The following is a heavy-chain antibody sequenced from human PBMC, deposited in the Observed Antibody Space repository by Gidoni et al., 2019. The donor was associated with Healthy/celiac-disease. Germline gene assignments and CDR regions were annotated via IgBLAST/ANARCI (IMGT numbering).Heavy chain of an antibody. CDR1: GYTFPSYY. CDR3: ARVSCGGDCYTDNWFDP. Sequence: QVQLVQSGAEVKKPGASVKVSCTASGYTFPSYYINGVRQATGQGLEWMGWMNPNSGNTGYAQKFQGRVTMTRNTSISTAYMELSSLRSEDTAVYYCARVSCGGDCYTDNWFDPWGQGTLVTVSS. J-gene: IGHJ5*02. CDR2: MNPNSGNT. D-gene: IGHD2-21*02. V-gene: IGHV1-8*01.